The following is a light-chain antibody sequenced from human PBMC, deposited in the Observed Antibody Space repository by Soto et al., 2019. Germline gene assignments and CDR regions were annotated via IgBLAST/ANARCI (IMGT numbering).Light chain of an antibody. CDR2: GAS. CDR1: QSVSSN. CDR3: QRYNNFWT. V-gene: IGKV3-15*01. Sequence: EIVMTQSPATLSVSPGERAALSCRASQSVSSNLAGYQQKPGQAPRLHIYGASTRATGIPARLSGSGSGTEFTLTICSLQSEDFAVYFCQRYNNFWTFGQGTKVEIK. J-gene: IGKJ1*01.